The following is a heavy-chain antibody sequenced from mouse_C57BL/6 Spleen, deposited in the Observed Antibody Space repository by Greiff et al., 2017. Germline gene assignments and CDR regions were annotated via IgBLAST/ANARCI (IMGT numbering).Heavy chain of an antibody. V-gene: IGHV1-26*01. CDR1: GYTFTDYY. J-gene: IGHJ1*03. CDR2: INPNNGGT. CDR3: ARTYYSNYVSYFDV. D-gene: IGHD2-5*01. Sequence: VQLQQSGPELVKPGASVKISCKASGYTFTDYYMNWVKQSHGKSLEWIGDINPNNGGTSYNQKFKGKATLTVDKSSSTAYMELRSLTSEDSAVYYCARTYYSNYVSYFDVWGTGTTVTVSS.